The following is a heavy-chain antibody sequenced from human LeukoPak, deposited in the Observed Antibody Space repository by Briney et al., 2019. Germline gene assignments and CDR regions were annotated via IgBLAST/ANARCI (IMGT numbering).Heavy chain of an antibody. CDR1: GFTFSSYS. J-gene: IGHJ5*02. CDR3: ARVSGTSGPPTGFDP. D-gene: IGHD2-2*01. Sequence: GGSLRLSCAASGFTFSSYSMNWVRQAPGKGLEWVSSISSSSSYIYYADSVKGRFTTSRDNAKNSLYLQMNSLRAEDTAVYYCARVSGTSGPPTGFDPWGQGTLVTVSS. CDR2: ISSSSSYI. V-gene: IGHV3-21*01.